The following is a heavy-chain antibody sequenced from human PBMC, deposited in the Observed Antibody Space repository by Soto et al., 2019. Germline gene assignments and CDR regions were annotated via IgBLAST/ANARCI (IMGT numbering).Heavy chain of an antibody. Sequence: GGSLRLSCAASGFTFSSYSMNWVRQAPGKGLEWVSYISSSSSTIYYADSVKGRFTISRDNAKNSLCLQMNSLRDEDTAVYYCARDAQATEFHFDYWGQGTLVTVSS. CDR3: ARDAQATEFHFDY. V-gene: IGHV3-48*02. CDR2: ISSSSSTI. J-gene: IGHJ4*02. CDR1: GFTFSSYS. D-gene: IGHD1-26*01.